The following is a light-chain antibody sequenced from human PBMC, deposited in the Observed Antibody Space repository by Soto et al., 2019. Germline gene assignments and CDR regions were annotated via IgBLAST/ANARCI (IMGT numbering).Light chain of an antibody. V-gene: IGKV1-9*01. CDR2: AAS. J-gene: IGKJ5*01. CDR1: QGISSY. Sequence: DIQLTQSPSFLSASVGDRVTITCRASQGISSYLAWYQQKPGKAPKLLIYAASTLQSGVPSRFIGSGSGTEFSLTISILQPEDVATYYCQELTSYPITFGQGTRLQIK. CDR3: QELTSYPIT.